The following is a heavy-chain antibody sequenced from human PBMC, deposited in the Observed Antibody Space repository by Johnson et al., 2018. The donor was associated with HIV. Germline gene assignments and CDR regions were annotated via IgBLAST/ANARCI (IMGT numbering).Heavy chain of an antibody. V-gene: IGHV3-30*04. CDR3: ARERRPWGPDAFDI. CDR1: GFTFSNYA. J-gene: IGHJ3*02. Sequence: QMLLVESGGGVVQPGRSLRLSCAASGFTFSNYAVHWVRQAPGKGLEWVAVISYDGSNKYYADSVKGRFTISRDNSKNTLYLQMNSLRAEDTAVYYCARERRPWGPDAFDIWGQGTMVTVSS. CDR2: ISYDGSNK. D-gene: IGHD3-16*01.